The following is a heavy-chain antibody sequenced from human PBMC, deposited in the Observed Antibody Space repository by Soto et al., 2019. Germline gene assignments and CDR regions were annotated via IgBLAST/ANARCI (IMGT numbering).Heavy chain of an antibody. D-gene: IGHD2-21*02. CDR2: SIPIFGTA. CDR3: ARSPQYCGGDCYSSWYFDL. J-gene: IGHJ2*01. CDR1: GGTFSSYA. Sequence: QVQLVQSGAEVKKPGSSVKVSCKASGGTFSSYAISWVRQAPGQGLEWMGGSIPIFGTANYAQKFQGRVTITADESTSTAYMELSSLRSEDTAVYYCARSPQYCGGDCYSSWYFDLWGRGTLVTVSS. V-gene: IGHV1-69*01.